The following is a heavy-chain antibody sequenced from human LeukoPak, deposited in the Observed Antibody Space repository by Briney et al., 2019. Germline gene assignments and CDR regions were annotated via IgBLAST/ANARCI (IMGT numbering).Heavy chain of an antibody. Sequence: GGSLRLSCTSSGFTFREFAVSWFRQAPGKGLEWIGFIRSSIYGGTPKAAASVKGRFIFSRDDSKGVTYLRMNSLKTDDTAVYYCSREWGNGNDLRPDSWGQGTLVTVSS. D-gene: IGHD1-1*01. V-gene: IGHV3-49*03. J-gene: IGHJ4*02. CDR1: GFTFREFA. CDR2: IRSSIYGGTP. CDR3: SREWGNGNDLRPDS.